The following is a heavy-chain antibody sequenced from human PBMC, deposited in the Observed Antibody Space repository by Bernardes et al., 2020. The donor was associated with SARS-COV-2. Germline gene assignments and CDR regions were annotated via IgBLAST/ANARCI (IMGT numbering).Heavy chain of an antibody. D-gene: IGHD3-3*01. J-gene: IGHJ4*02. CDR1: GFTFTKYD. V-gene: IGHV3-23*01. Sequence: RGSLRLSCAASGFTFTKYDMSWVRQAPGKGLEWVSGISGSGNTTYYADSVKGRFTISRDNSKNTLFLQMDSLRAEDTAVYYCAKDDDRPLFGAPGFDSWGQGTLVTVSS. CDR2: ISGSGNTT. CDR3: AKDDDRPLFGAPGFDS.